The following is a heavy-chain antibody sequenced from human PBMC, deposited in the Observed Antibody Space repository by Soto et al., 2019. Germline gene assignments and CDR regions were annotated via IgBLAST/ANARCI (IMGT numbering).Heavy chain of an antibody. Sequence: SETLSLTCTVSGGSISRGDYYWSWIRQPPGKGLEWIGYIYYSGSTYYNPSLKSRVTISVDTSKNQFSLKLSSVTAADTAVYYCARDYYGSGSPPLGYWGQGTLVTVSS. J-gene: IGHJ4*02. CDR1: GGSISRGDYY. CDR3: ARDYYGSGSPPLGY. V-gene: IGHV4-30-4*02. CDR2: IYYSGST. D-gene: IGHD3-10*01.